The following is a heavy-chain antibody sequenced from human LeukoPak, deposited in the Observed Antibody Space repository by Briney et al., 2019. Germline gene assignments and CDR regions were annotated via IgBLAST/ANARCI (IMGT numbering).Heavy chain of an antibody. CDR3: ARAYCSGGSCYFDY. CDR2: ISAYNGNT. V-gene: IGHV1-18*01. J-gene: IGHJ4*02. D-gene: IGHD2-15*01. Sequence: ASVKVSFTASGYTFTSYGISWVRQAPGQGLEWMGWISAYNGNTNYAQKLQGRVTMTTDTSTSTAYMELRSLRSDDTAVYYCARAYCSGGSCYFDYWGQGTLVTVSS. CDR1: GYTFTSYG.